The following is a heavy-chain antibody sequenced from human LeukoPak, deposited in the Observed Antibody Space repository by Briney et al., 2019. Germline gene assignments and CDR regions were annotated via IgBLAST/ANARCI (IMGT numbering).Heavy chain of an antibody. Sequence: SETLSLTCTVSGGSISSYYWGWIRQPPGKGLEWIGSVYHSESTYYNPSLKSRVTISVDTSKNQFSLKLSSVTTADTAVYYCARDATRLGNYFDYWGQGTLVSVSS. J-gene: IGHJ4*02. V-gene: IGHV4-38-2*02. CDR2: VYHSEST. D-gene: IGHD7-27*01. CDR3: ARDATRLGNYFDY. CDR1: GGSISSYY.